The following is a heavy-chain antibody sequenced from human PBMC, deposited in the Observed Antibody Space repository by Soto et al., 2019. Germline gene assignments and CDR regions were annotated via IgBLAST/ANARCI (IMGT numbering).Heavy chain of an antibody. V-gene: IGHV3-23*01. CDR2: ISGSGGST. CDR1: GFTFSSYA. D-gene: IGHD3-22*01. J-gene: IGHJ4*02. Sequence: LRLSCAASGFTFSSYAMSWVRQAPGKGLEWGSAISGSGGSTCYADSVKGRFTISRDNSKNTLYLQMNSLRAEDTAVYYCAKDYYDSSASDYWGQGTLVTVSS. CDR3: AKDYYDSSASDY.